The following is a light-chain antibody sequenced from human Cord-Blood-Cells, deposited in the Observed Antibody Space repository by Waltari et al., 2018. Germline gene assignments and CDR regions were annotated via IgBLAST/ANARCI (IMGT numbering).Light chain of an antibody. V-gene: IGKV1-27*01. Sequence: DIQMTQSTSSLSASVGARVTITCRASQGISNYLAWYQQKPGKVPKLLIYASSTLQSVVPSRFSGSGAGTDFTLTNSYLQPEDVATYYCQKDNTAPYTVGQGTKLEIK. CDR1: QGISNY. CDR3: QKDNTAPYT. CDR2: ASS. J-gene: IGKJ2*01.